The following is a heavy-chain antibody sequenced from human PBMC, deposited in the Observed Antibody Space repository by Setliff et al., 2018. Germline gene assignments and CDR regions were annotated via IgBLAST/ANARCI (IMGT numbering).Heavy chain of an antibody. D-gene: IGHD2-15*01. V-gene: IGHV4-4*02. J-gene: IGHJ6*03. CDR1: GGSISSSNW. CDR3: ARGGGSVLPNYYYFNYMDV. CDR2: IYHSGST. Sequence: SETLSLTCAVSGGSISSSNWWSRVRQPPGKGLEWIGEIYHSGSTNYNPSLKSRVTLSVDTSKNQFSLQLTSVTAADTAIYYCARGGGSVLPNYYYFNYMDVWGKGTTVTVSS.